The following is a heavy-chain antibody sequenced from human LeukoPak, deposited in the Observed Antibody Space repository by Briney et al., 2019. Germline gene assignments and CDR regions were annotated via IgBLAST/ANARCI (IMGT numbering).Heavy chain of an antibody. CDR1: GGSISSYY. V-gene: IGHV4-59*01. CDR3: ARDFRPTTVTTIRTNWFDP. J-gene: IGHJ5*02. D-gene: IGHD4-17*01. CDR2: IYYSGST. Sequence: SETLSLTCTVSGGSISSYYWSWIRQPPGKGLEWIGYIYYSGSTNYNPSLKSRVTISVDTSKNQFSLKLSSVTAADTAVYYCARDFRPTTVTTIRTNWFDPWGQGTLVTVSS.